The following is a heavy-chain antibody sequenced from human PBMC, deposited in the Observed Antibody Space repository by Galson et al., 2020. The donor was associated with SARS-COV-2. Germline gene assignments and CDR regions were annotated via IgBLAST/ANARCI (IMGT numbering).Heavy chain of an antibody. CDR1: GYSFTSYW. CDR3: ARLPPIGGYSYGAPSDV. Sequence: GESLKISCKGSGYSFTSYWIGWVRQMPGKGLEWMEIIYPGDSDTRYSPSFQGQVIISADKSISTAYLQWSSLKASDTAMYYCARLPPIGGYSYGAPSDVWGQGTTVTVSS. D-gene: IGHD5-18*01. CDR2: IYPGDSDT. J-gene: IGHJ6*02. V-gene: IGHV5-51*01.